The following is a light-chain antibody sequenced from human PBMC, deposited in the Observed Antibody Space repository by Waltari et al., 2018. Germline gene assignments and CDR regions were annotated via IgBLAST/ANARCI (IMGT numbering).Light chain of an antibody. V-gene: IGLV2-14*01. Sequence: QSALTQPASVSGSPGQSITISCTGTSSDVGGYNYVSWYQQHPGKAPKLMIYDVSNRPSGVSNRFSGYKSANTASLTISGLQAEDEADYYCSSYTSSRTRVFGGGTKLTVL. J-gene: IGLJ3*02. CDR3: SSYTSSRTRV. CDR2: DVS. CDR1: SSDVGGYNY.